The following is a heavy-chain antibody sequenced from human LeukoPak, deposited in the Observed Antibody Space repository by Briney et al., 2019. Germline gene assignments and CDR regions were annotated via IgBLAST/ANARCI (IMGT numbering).Heavy chain of an antibody. CDR3: ARDQVGSSSWQ. D-gene: IGHD6-13*01. V-gene: IGHV3-33*01. CDR1: GFTFSSYG. J-gene: IGHJ4*02. Sequence: GRSLRLSCAASGFTFSSYGMHWVRQAPGKGLEWVAVIWYDGSNKYYADSVKGRFTISRDNSKNTLYLQMNSLRAEDTAVYYCARDQVGSSSWQWGQGTLVTVSS. CDR2: IWYDGSNK.